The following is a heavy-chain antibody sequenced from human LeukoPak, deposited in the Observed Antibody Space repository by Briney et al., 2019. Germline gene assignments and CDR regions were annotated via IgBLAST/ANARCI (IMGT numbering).Heavy chain of an antibody. Sequence: PGGSLRLSCTASGFTFSNYDIHWVPQAPGKGLEWVAFIQYDGSNKYYADSVKGRFTISRDNSKNTLYLLMNSLGAEDTAVYYCAKVSGVGSSWSPFDYWGQGTLVTVSS. CDR3: AKVSGVGSSWSPFDY. V-gene: IGHV3-30*02. D-gene: IGHD6-13*01. CDR2: IQYDGSNK. J-gene: IGHJ4*02. CDR1: GFTFSNYD.